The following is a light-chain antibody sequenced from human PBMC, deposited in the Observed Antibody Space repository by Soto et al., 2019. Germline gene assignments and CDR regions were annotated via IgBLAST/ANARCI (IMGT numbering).Light chain of an antibody. CDR2: GAS. Sequence: IVLTQSLGTLSLSQGERATLSCRASQSVSSSYLAWYQQKPGQAPRLLIYGASSRATGIPDRFSGSGSGTDFTLTISRLEPEDFAVYYCQQYGSSPWTFGQRTKADIK. J-gene: IGKJ1*01. V-gene: IGKV3-20*01. CDR1: QSVSSSY. CDR3: QQYGSSPWT.